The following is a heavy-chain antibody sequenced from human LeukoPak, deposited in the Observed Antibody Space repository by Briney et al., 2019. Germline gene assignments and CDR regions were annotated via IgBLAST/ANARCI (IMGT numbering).Heavy chain of an antibody. Sequence: GGSLRLSCVASGVTLSNYAMSWARQAPGKGLEWVAVISYDGSNKYYADSVKGRFTISRDNSKNTLYLQMNSLRAEDTAVYYCARGEYYYDSSGLWGQGTLVTVSS. D-gene: IGHD3-22*01. J-gene: IGHJ4*02. V-gene: IGHV3-30-3*01. CDR3: ARGEYYYDSSGL. CDR1: GVTLSNYA. CDR2: ISYDGSNK.